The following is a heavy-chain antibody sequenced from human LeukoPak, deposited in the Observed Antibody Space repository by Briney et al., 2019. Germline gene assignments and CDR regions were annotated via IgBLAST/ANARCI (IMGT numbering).Heavy chain of an antibody. J-gene: IGHJ4*02. D-gene: IGHD2-15*01. Sequence: PAETLSLTCTVSGGSISSSSYYWAWIRQPPGKGLEWIGSIYCSGSTYYNPSLKSRVTISVDTSKNQFSMKLSSVTAADTAVYYCARGDIRFDYWGQGTLVTVSS. V-gene: IGHV4-39*07. CDR3: ARGDIRFDY. CDR1: GGSISSSSYY. CDR2: IYCSGST.